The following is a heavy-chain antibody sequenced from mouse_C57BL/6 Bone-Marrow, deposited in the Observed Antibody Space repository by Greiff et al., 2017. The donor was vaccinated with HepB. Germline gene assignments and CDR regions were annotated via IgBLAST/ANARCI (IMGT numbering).Heavy chain of an antibody. J-gene: IGHJ3*01. CDR1: GFTFSSYG. CDR3: ARPYDGPFAY. D-gene: IGHD2-3*01. Sequence: EVQGVESGGDLVKPGGSLKLSCAASGFTFSSYGMSWVRQTPDKRLEWVATSSSGGSYTYYPDSVKGRFTISRDNAKNTLYRQMSSLKSEDTAMYYCARPYDGPFAYWGQGTLVTVSA. V-gene: IGHV5-6*01. CDR2: SSSGGSYT.